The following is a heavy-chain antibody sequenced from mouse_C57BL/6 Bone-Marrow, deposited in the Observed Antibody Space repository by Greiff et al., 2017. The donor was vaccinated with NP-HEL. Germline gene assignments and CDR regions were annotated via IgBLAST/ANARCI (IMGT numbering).Heavy chain of an antibody. CDR1: GFNIKDYY. J-gene: IGHJ3*01. CDR2: IDPEDGET. D-gene: IGHD1-1*01. CDR3: ARSYYYGSSYLAWFAY. V-gene: IGHV14-2*01. Sequence: VQLKESGAELVKPGASVKLSCTASGFNIKDYYMHWVKQRPEQGLEWIGRIDPEDGETKYAPKFQGKATITADTSSNTAYLQLSSLTSEDTAVYYCARSYYYGSSYLAWFAYWGQGTLVTVSA.